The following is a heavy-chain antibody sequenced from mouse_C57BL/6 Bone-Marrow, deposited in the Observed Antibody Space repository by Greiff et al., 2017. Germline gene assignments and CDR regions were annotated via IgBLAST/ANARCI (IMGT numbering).Heavy chain of an antibody. CDR2: IRSKSNNYAT. J-gene: IGHJ2*01. D-gene: IGHD4-1*01. CDR3: VRHETGDY. CDR1: GFSFNTYA. Sequence: EVKVEESGGGLVQPKGSLKLSCAASGFSFNTYAMNWVRQAPGKGLEWVARIRSKSNNYATYYADSVKDRFTISRDDSESMLYLQMNNLKTEDTAMYYCVRHETGDYWGQGTTLTVSS. V-gene: IGHV10-1*01.